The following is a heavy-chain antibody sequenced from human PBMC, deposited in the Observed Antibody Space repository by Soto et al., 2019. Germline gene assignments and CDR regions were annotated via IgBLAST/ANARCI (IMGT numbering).Heavy chain of an antibody. CDR2: ISYDGSNK. V-gene: IGHV3-30-3*01. J-gene: IGHJ3*02. CDR3: ARGDAFDI. CDR1: GFTFSSYA. Sequence: PGGPLRLSSAASGFTFSSYAMHWVRQAPGKGLEWVAVISYDGSNKYYADSVKGRFTISRDNSKNTLYLQMNSLRAEDTAVYYCARGDAFDIWGQGTMVTVSS.